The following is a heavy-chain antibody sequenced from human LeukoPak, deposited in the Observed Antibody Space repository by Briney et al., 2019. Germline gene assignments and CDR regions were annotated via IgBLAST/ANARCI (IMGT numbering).Heavy chain of an antibody. Sequence: VESLKISCKGSGYNFTSYWISWVRQLPGKGLEWMGRIDPSDSYTNYSPSFQGHVTISADKSISTAYLQWSSLKASDTAMYYCARRHYYGSGSYPYWGQGTLVTVSS. CDR1: GYNFTSYW. CDR2: IDPSDSYT. D-gene: IGHD3-10*01. CDR3: ARRHYYGSGSYPY. V-gene: IGHV5-10-1*01. J-gene: IGHJ4*02.